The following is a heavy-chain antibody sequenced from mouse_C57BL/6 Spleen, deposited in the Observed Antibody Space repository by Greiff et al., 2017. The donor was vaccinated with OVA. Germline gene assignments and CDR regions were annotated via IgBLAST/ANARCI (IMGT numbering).Heavy chain of an antibody. V-gene: IGHV5-4*01. CDR3: ARGDYTNYGMDY. D-gene: IGHD2-5*01. J-gene: IGHJ4*01. CDR2: ISDGGSYT. Sequence: DVQLVESGGGLVKPGGSLKLSCAASGFTFSSYAMSWVRQTPEKRLEWVATISDGGSYTYYPDNVKGRFTISRDNAKNNLYLQMSHLKSEDTAMYYCARGDYTNYGMDYWGQGTSVTVSS. CDR1: GFTFSSYA.